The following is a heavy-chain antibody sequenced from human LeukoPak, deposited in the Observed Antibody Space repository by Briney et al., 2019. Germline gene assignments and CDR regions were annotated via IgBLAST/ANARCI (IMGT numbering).Heavy chain of an antibody. D-gene: IGHD3-22*01. CDR1: GFTFSSYS. J-gene: IGHJ6*02. V-gene: IGHV3-21*01. Sequence: GGSLRLSCAASGFTFSSYSMNWVRQAPGKGLEWVSSISSSSSYIYYADSVKGRFTISRDNAKNSLYLQMNSLRAEDTAVYYCARHDGSGYGGMDVWGQGTTVTVSS. CDR2: ISSSSSYI. CDR3: ARHDGSGYGGMDV.